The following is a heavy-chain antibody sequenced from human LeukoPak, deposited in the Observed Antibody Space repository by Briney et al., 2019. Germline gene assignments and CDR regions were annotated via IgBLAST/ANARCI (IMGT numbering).Heavy chain of an antibody. D-gene: IGHD1-26*01. V-gene: IGHV1-69*02. J-gene: IGHJ4*02. CDR2: IIPILGIA. Sequence: SVKVSCKASGYTFTSYTISWVRQAPGQGLEWMGRIIPILGIANYAQKFQGRVTITADKSTSTAYMELSSLRSEDTAVYYCARSTGIVGATYYWGQGTLVTVSS. CDR3: ARSTGIVGATYY. CDR1: GYTFTSYT.